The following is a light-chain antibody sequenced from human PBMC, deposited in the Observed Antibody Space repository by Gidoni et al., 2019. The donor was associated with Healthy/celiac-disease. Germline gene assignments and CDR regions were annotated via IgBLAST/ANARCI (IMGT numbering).Light chain of an antibody. Sequence: EIVLTQSPGTLSLSPGERATLSCSSSQSVSSSYLAWYQLKPGQAPRLLIYGASSRATGIPDRFSGSWSGTDFTLTISRLEPEDFAVYYCQQYGSSPITFGQGTRLEIK. CDR2: GAS. V-gene: IGKV3-20*01. CDR1: QSVSSSY. J-gene: IGKJ5*01. CDR3: QQYGSSPIT.